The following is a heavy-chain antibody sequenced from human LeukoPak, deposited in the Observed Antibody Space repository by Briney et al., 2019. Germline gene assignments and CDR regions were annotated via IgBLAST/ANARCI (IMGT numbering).Heavy chain of an antibody. J-gene: IGHJ4*02. CDR2: ISGSGGST. Sequence: GGSLRLSCAASGFTFSSYAVSWVRQAPGKGLEWVSAISGSGGSTYYADSVKGRFTISRDNSRDTLYLQMNSLRAEDRAVYYCAKGYYDYVWGSYYFDYWGQGTLVTVSS. D-gene: IGHD3-16*01. CDR3: AKGYYDYVWGSYYFDY. V-gene: IGHV3-23*01. CDR1: GFTFSSYA.